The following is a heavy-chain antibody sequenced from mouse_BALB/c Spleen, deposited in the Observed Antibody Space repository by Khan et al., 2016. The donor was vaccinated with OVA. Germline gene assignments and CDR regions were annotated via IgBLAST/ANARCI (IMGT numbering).Heavy chain of an antibody. D-gene: IGHD2-1*01. CDR2: INPGSGGT. V-gene: IGHV1-54*01. CDR3: ARGGYGNLAY. J-gene: IGHJ3*01. CDR1: GYAFNNYM. Sequence: QVQLQQSGAELVRPGTSVKVSCKASGYAFNNYMLEWVKQRPGQGLEWIGVINPGSGGTNYNEKFKGKATLTADKSSNTAYMQLSSLTSGGSADFFCARGGYGNLAYWGQGKLVTVSA.